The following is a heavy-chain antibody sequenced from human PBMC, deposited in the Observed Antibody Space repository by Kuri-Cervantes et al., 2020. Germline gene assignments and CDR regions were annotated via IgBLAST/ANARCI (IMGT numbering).Heavy chain of an antibody. D-gene: IGHD2-2*01. V-gene: IGHV2-5*02. CDR1: GFSLSSRAVG. J-gene: IGHJ3*02. CDR3: AHSSPEDCSSTSCYESDAFDI. Sequence: SGPTLVKPTQTLTLTCSFSGFSLSSRAVGVGWIRQSPGKALEWLALIYWDDDKRYSPSLKSRLTITKDTSKNQVVLTMTNTDPVDTATYYCAHSSPEDCSSTSCYESDAFDIWGQGTMVTVSS. CDR2: IYWDDDK.